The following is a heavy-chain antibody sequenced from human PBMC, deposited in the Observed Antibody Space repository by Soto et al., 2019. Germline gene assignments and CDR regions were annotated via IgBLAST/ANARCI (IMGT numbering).Heavy chain of an antibody. CDR2: IIPIFGTA. CDR1: GGTFSSYA. D-gene: IGHD6-19*01. CDR3: ASDGSGWYAQVVYYYGMDV. Sequence: GASVKVSCKASGGTFSSYAISWVRQAPGQGLEWMGGIIPIFGTANYAQKFQGRVTITADESTSTAYMELSSLRSEDTAVYYCASDGSGWYAQVVYYYGMDVWGQGTTVTVSS. J-gene: IGHJ6*02. V-gene: IGHV1-69*13.